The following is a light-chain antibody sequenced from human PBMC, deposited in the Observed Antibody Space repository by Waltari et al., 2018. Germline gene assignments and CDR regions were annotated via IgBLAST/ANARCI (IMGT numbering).Light chain of an antibody. Sequence: CRASQSVGRTLAWYQQKPGQAPRLLIYGTASRATDIPDRFSGSGSGTDFSLTINRLEPEDFAVYYCQHYVRLPATFGQGTKVEIK. CDR2: GTA. J-gene: IGKJ1*01. CDR1: QSVGRT. CDR3: QHYVRLPAT. V-gene: IGKV3-20*01.